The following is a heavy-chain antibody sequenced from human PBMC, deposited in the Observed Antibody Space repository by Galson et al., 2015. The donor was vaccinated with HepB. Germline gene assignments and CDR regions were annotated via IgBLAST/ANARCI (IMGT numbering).Heavy chain of an antibody. CDR2: INPSGGST. CDR1: GYTFTSYY. CDR3: ARGRGAVAGSLTLLDY. Sequence: SVKVSCKASGYTFTSYYMHWVRQAPGQGLEWMGIINPSGGSTSYAQKFQGRVTMTRDTSTSTVYMELSSLRSEDTAVYYCARGRGAVAGSLTLLDYWGQGTLVTVSS. J-gene: IGHJ4*02. D-gene: IGHD6-19*01. V-gene: IGHV1-46*01.